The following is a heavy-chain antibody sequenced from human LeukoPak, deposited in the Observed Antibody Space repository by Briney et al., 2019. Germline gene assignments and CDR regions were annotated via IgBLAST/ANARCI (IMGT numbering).Heavy chain of an antibody. CDR2: ISYDGSNK. J-gene: IGHJ6*02. CDR1: GFTFSSYW. D-gene: IGHD1-14*01. V-gene: IGHV3-30*18. CDR3: AKDQEPWRAYYYYGMDV. Sequence: GGSLRLSCAASGFTFSSYWMHWVRQAPGKGLEWVAVISYDGSNKYYADSVKGRFTISRDNSKNTLYLQMNSLRAEDTAVYYCAKDQEPWRAYYYYGMDVWGQGTTVTVSS.